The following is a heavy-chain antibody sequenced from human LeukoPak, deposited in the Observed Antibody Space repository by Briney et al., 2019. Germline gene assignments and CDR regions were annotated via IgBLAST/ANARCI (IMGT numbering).Heavy chain of an antibody. CDR3: ARQLPYYYDSSGYQRMIDY. V-gene: IGHV4-38-2*01. CDR2: IYHSGST. J-gene: IGHJ4*02. Sequence: SETLSLTCAVSGYSISSGYYWGWIRQPPGKGLEWIRSIYHSGSTYYNPSLKSRVTISVDTSKNQFSLKLSSVTAADTAVYYCARQLPYYYDSSGYQRMIDYWGQGTLVTVSS. D-gene: IGHD3-22*01. CDR1: GYSISSGYY.